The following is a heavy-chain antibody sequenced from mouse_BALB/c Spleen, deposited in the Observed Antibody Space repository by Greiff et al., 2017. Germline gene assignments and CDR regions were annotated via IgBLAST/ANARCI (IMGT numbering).Heavy chain of an antibody. D-gene: IGHD2-3*01. V-gene: IGHV1-54*01. J-gene: IGHJ3*01. CDR3: AYDGDRAWFAY. CDR1: GYAFTNYL. Sequence: VQLHQSGAELVRPGTSVKVSCKASGYAFTNYLIEWVKQRPGQGLEWIGVINPGSGGTNYNEKFKGKATLTADKSSSTAYMQLSSLTSDDSAVYFCAYDGDRAWFAYWGQGTRVTVSA. CDR2: INPGSGGT.